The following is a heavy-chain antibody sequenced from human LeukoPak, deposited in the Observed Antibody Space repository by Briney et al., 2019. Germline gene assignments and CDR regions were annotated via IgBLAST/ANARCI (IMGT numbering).Heavy chain of an antibody. V-gene: IGHV4-34*01. Sequence: PSETLSLTCAVYGGSFSGYYWSWIRQPPGKGLEWIGEINHSGSTNYNPSLKSRVTISVDTSKNQFSLKLSSVTAADTAVYYCARGLNARRNRTWFDPWGQGTLVTVSS. CDR2: INHSGST. D-gene: IGHD1-14*01. CDR3: ARGLNARRNRTWFDP. J-gene: IGHJ5*02. CDR1: GGSFSGYY.